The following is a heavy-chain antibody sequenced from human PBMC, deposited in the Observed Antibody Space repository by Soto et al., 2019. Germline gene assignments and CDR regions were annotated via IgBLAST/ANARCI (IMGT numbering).Heavy chain of an antibody. V-gene: IGHV4-59*08. D-gene: IGHD2-2*01. CDR1: GGSLSSYY. Sequence: PLETLSVPRTVAGGSLSSYYRGLIPQPPGKGLEWIGYIYYSGSTNYNPSLKSRVTISVDTSKNQFSLKLSSVTAADTAVYYCARQDIVVVPAAFDYWGQGTLVTVSS. CDR2: IYYSGST. J-gene: IGHJ4*02. CDR3: ARQDIVVVPAAFDY.